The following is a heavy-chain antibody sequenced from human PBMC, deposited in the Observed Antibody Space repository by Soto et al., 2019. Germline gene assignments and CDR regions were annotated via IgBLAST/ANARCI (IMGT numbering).Heavy chain of an antibody. V-gene: IGHV3-23*01. Sequence: GPLRLSCAASGLTFSTYAMNCVRKAPGKGLEWVSGISGSGDSTYYADSVKGRFTVSRDNSKNTLYLQMNSLRAEDTAVFYCAKERSSGWSFDYWVQVTLVTVSS. J-gene: IGHJ4*02. CDR2: ISGSGDST. CDR1: GLTFSTYA. CDR3: AKERSSGWSFDY. D-gene: IGHD6-19*01.